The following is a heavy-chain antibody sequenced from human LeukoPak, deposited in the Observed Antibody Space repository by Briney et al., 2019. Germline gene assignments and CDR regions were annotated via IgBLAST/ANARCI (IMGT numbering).Heavy chain of an antibody. CDR2: ISYIGST. Sequence: AETLSLTCSVSGGPISTHYWIWIRQPPGKGLEWIGYISYIGSTNYNPSLETRVTISVDTSTNQFSLKQSSVTAADEAVYFCATDPSSVTKGLDNWGQGTMVTVSS. D-gene: IGHD4-17*01. CDR1: GGPISTHY. V-gene: IGHV4-59*11. J-gene: IGHJ4*02. CDR3: ATDPSSVTKGLDN.